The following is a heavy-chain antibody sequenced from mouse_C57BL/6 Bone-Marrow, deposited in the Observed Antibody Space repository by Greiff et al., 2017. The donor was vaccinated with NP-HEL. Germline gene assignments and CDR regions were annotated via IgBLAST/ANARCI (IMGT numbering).Heavy chain of an antibody. CDR2: IHPNSGST. CDR1: FYPFPTSC. CDR3: ASRV. J-gene: IGHJ1*03. Sequence: SVPLSFTSSFYPFPTSCLPLLSPLPFHVLALIGMIHPNSGSTNYNEKFKSKATLTVDKSSSTAYMQLSSLTSEDSAVYYCASRVWGTGTTVTVSS. V-gene: IGHV1-64*01.